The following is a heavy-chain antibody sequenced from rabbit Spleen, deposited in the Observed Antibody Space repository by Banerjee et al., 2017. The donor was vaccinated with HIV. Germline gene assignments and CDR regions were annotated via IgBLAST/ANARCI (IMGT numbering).Heavy chain of an antibody. V-gene: IGHV1S40*01. CDR2: IYTGNSKT. D-gene: IGHD8-1*01. CDR1: GFSFSYSDY. CDR3: ARDAGSGDYIDGYFNL. J-gene: IGHJ4*01. Sequence: QSLEESGGGLVQPEGSLTLTCTASGFSFSYSDYMCWVRQAPGKGLEWIACIYTGNSKTYYANWAKGRFTISKTSSTTVTLQMTSLTVADTATYFCARDAGSGDYIDGYFNLWGQGTLVTVS.